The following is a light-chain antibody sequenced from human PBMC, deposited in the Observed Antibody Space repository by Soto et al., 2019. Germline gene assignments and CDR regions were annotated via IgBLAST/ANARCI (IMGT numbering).Light chain of an antibody. CDR2: DVS. J-gene: IGLJ1*01. V-gene: IGLV2-14*01. CDR1: SSDVGRYNY. Sequence: QSALSQPASVSGSPGQAIAFSCTGTSSDVGRYNYVSWFQQHPGKAPKLMIYDVSNRPSGVSDRFSGSKSGNTASLTISGLQAEDEADYYCSSYTSSNTFVFGTGTKVTVL. CDR3: SSYTSSNTFV.